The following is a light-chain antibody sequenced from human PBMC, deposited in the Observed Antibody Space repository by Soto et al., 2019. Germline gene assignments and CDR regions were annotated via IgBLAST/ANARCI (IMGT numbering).Light chain of an antibody. J-gene: IGKJ4*01. CDR2: DAS. CDR1: QSVSSY. CDR3: QQRSNWPPVT. V-gene: IGKV3-11*01. Sequence: EIVLTQSPATLSLSPGERATLSCRASQSVSSYLAWYQQKPGQAPRLLIYDASNRATGVPARFSGSGSGTDFTLAISSLYPEDFAVYYCQQRSNWPPVTFGGGTKVEIK.